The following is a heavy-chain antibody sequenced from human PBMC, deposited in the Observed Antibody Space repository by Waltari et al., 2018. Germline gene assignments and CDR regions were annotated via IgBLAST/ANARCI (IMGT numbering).Heavy chain of an antibody. J-gene: IGHJ5*02. CDR1: GFTFSSYA. CDR3: AKGTSWLCSWCDP. CDR2: ISGSGGST. Sequence: EVQLLESGGGLVQPGGSLRLSCAASGFTFSSYAMSWVRQAPGKGLEWVSAISGSGGSTYYAESGKGRCTISRDNSKNTLYLQMNSLRAEDTAVYYCAKGTSWLCSWCDPWGQGTLVTVSS. V-gene: IGHV3-23*01. D-gene: IGHD2-2*01.